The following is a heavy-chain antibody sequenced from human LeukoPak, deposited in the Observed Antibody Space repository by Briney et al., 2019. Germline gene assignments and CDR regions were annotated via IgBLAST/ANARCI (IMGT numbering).Heavy chain of an antibody. CDR2: IKQDGSEK. J-gene: IGHJ4*02. D-gene: IGHD3-22*01. V-gene: IGHV3-7*01. CDR3: AREWVYDSSGYYPFDY. Sequence: GGSLRLSCAASGFTFSSYWMSWVRQAPGKGLEWVANIKQDGSEKYYVDSVKGRFTISRGNAKNSLYLQMNSLRAEDTAVYYCAREWVYDSSGYYPFDYWGQGTLVTVSS. CDR1: GFTFSSYW.